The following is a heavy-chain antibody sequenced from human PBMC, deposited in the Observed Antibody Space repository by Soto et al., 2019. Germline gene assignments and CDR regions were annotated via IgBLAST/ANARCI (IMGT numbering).Heavy chain of an antibody. Sequence: SETLSLTCTVSGGSISSSSYYWGWIRQPPGKGLEWIGSIYYSGSTYYNPSLKSRVTISVDTSKNQFSLKLSSVTAADTAVYYCASAPEDSSGYYSGLRGLFDYWGQGTLVTVSS. V-gene: IGHV4-39*07. CDR2: IYYSGST. J-gene: IGHJ4*02. CDR1: GGSISSSSYY. CDR3: ASAPEDSSGYYSGLRGLFDY. D-gene: IGHD3-22*01.